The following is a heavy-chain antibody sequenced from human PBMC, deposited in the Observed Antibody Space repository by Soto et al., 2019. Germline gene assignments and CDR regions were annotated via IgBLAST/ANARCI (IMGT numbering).Heavy chain of an antibody. CDR2: ISGSGGST. Sequence: GGSLRLSCAASGFTFSSYAMSWVRQAPGKGLEWVSAISGSGGSTYYADSVRGRFTISRDNSKNTLYLQMNSLRAEDTAVYYCAKDRSWYGRYYYYLDVWGKGTTVTVSS. D-gene: IGHD6-13*01. V-gene: IGHV3-23*01. J-gene: IGHJ6*03. CDR3: AKDRSWYGRYYYYLDV. CDR1: GFTFSSYA.